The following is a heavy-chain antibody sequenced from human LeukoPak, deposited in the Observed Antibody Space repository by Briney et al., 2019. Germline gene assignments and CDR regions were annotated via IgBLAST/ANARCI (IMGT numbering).Heavy chain of an antibody. D-gene: IGHD5-12*01. CDR3: AKDQGYSGYDPLDY. CDR1: GFIFSSYA. Sequence: GGSLRLSCAASGFIFSSYAMSWVRQAPGKGLEWVSAISGSGGRTYYADSVKGRFTISRDNSKNTLYLQMNSLRAEDTAVYYCAKDQGYSGYDPLDYWGQGTLVTVSS. CDR2: ISGSGGRT. V-gene: IGHV3-23*01. J-gene: IGHJ4*02.